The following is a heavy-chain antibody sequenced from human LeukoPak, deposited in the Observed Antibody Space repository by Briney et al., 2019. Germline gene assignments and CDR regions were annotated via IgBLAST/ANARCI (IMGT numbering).Heavy chain of an antibody. Sequence: GGSLGLSCAASGFTFNNYAMSWVRQAPGKGLEWVSAISGSGGSTYYADSVKGRFTISRDNSKNTLYLQMNSLRAEDTAVYYCAKVGVGATRHFDYWGQGTLVTVSS. D-gene: IGHD1-26*01. CDR3: AKVGVGATRHFDY. V-gene: IGHV3-23*01. CDR2: ISGSGGST. CDR1: GFTFNNYA. J-gene: IGHJ4*02.